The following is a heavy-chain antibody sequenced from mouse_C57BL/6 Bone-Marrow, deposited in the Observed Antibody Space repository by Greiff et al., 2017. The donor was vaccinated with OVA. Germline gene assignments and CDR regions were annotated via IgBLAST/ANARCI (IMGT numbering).Heavy chain of an antibody. CDR1: GFTFSDYG. CDR2: ISNLAYSI. CDR3: AREDYYDSSFAY. V-gene: IGHV5-15*01. Sequence: DVKLVESGGGLVQPGGSLKLSCAASGFTFSDYGMAWVRQAPRKGPEWVAFISNLAYSIYYADTVTGRFTISRENAKNTLYLEMSSLRSEDTAMYYCAREDYYDSSFAYWGQGTLVTVSA. J-gene: IGHJ3*01. D-gene: IGHD2-4*01.